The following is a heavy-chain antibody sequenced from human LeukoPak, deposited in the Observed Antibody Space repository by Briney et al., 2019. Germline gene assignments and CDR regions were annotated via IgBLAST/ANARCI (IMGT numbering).Heavy chain of an antibody. D-gene: IGHD3/OR15-3a*01. CDR3: AAGLVTPY. CDR1: GFTFSTYT. J-gene: IGHJ4*02. CDR2: VSSRSSYI. V-gene: IGHV3-21*01. Sequence: GGSLRLSCVASGFTFSTYTLNWVRQAPGKGLEWVSSVSSRSSYIYYADSVKGRFTISRDNAKNSLYLQMNSLRVEDTAVYYCAAGLVTPYWGQGTLVTVSS.